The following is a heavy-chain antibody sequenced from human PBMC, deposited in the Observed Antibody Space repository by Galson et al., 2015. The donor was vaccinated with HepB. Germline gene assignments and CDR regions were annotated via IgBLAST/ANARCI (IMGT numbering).Heavy chain of an antibody. V-gene: IGHV1-69*13. Sequence: SVKVSCKASGGTFSSYAISWVRQAPGQGLEWMGGIIPIFGTANYAQKFQGRVTITADESTSTAYMELSSLKSEDTAVYYCARGRGDYYDSSGYPDYYYYYGMDVWGQGTTVTVSS. CDR1: GGTFSSYA. J-gene: IGHJ6*02. CDR2: IIPIFGTA. D-gene: IGHD3-22*01. CDR3: ARGRGDYYDSSGYPDYYYYYGMDV.